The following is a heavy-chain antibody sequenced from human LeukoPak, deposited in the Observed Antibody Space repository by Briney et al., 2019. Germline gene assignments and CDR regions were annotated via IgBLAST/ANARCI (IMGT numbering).Heavy chain of an antibody. CDR2: IRSDGTNK. V-gene: IGHV3-30*02. CDR1: GFTFSSYG. CDR3: AKAYYYGSGSDLGFDP. J-gene: IGHJ5*02. Sequence: GGSLRLSCAASGFTFSSYGMYWVRQAPGKGLEWVAFIRSDGTNKYYADSVKGRFTISRDNSKNTLYLQMNSLRAEDTAVYYCAKAYYYGSGSDLGFDPWGQGTLVTVSS. D-gene: IGHD3-10*01.